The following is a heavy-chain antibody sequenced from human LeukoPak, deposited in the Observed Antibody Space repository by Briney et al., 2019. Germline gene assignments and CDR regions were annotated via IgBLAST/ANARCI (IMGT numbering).Heavy chain of an antibody. CDR2: IKSKTDGGTT. Sequence: GGSLRLSCAASGFTSSNAWMNWVRQAPGKGLEWVGRIKSKTDGGTTEYAAPVKGRFTISRDDSKNTLYLQMNSLKTEDTAVYYCTTGATRLLLEYWGQGTLVTVSS. J-gene: IGHJ4*02. V-gene: IGHV3-15*01. D-gene: IGHD2/OR15-2a*01. CDR1: GFTSSNAW. CDR3: TTGATRLLLEY.